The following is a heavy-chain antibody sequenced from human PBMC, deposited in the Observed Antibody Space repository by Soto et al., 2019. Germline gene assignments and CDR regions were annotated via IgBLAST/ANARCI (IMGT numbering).Heavy chain of an antibody. CDR1: AGSITRYY. V-gene: IGHV4-59*01. Sequence: PSETLSLTCSVSAGSITRYYWGWVLQSPGEGLEWIAHISYTVDASYNPSLKSRVTISLDTSKNQIAPRLMSVTAADTAMYYCVGSLMSRAMESFDYWGQGTLVTVSS. CDR2: ISYTVDA. J-gene: IGHJ4*02. CDR3: VGSLMSRAMESFDY. D-gene: IGHD5-18*01.